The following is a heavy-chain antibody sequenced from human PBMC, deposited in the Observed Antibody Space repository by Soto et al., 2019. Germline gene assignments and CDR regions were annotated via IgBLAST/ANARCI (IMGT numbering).Heavy chain of an antibody. V-gene: IGHV1-18*01. CDR2: ISAYNGNT. CDR3: ARDRGANGMDV. D-gene: IGHD5-12*01. J-gene: IGHJ6*02. CDR1: GYTFTSYG. Sequence: QVQLVQSGAEVKKPGASVKVSCKASGYTFTSYGISWVRQAPGQGLEWMGWISAYNGNTNYAQKLQGRDTITTDTPPTTAYMDLRGLRSDDTAVYYCARDRGANGMDVWGQGTTVTVSS.